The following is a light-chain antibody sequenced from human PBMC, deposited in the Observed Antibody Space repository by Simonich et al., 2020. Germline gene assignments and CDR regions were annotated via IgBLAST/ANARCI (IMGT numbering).Light chain of an antibody. CDR2: DAS. CDR1: QSVSSSY. J-gene: IGKJ4*01. Sequence: EIVLTQSPGTLSLSPGERATLSCRASQSVSSSYLAWYQQKPGLAPRLLIYDASSRATGIPERFSGSGSGTDFTLTISRLEPEDFAVYYCQQYGSSPPVTFGGGTKVEIK. CDR3: QQYGSSPPVT. V-gene: IGKV3D-20*01.